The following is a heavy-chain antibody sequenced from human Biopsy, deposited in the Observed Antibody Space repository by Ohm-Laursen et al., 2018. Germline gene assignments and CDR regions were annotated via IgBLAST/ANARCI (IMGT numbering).Heavy chain of an antibody. CDR3: ARGVPHYDGSGFPLAGYWYFDL. CDR2: ISYRGTT. CDR1: GGSIGGGEYY. Sequence: TLSLTCPVSGGSIGGGEYYWNWIRQHPGKGLEWIGLISYRGTTFYNPSLESLLTISIDTSKNHFSLNLRSVTAADTAAYYCARGVPHYDGSGFPLAGYWYFDLWGRGTLVTVSS. D-gene: IGHD3-22*01. V-gene: IGHV4-31*01. J-gene: IGHJ2*01.